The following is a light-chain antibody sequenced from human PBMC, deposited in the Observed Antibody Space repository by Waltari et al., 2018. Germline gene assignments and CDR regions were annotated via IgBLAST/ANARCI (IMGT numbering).Light chain of an antibody. CDR2: GTS. CDR3: QSYDSSLSGYVV. V-gene: IGLV1-40*01. J-gene: IGLJ2*01. CDR1: SSNIGAGYD. Sequence: QSVLTQPPSVSGAPGQRVTISCTGSSSNIGAGYDVHWYQQLPGTAPTLLIYGTSRRPPGAPDCCAGAKSGASASLAIPGLQAEDGADYYGQSYDSSLSGYVVFGGGTKLTVL.